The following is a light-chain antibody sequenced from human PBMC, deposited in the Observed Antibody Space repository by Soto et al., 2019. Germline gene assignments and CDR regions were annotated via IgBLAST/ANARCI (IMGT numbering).Light chain of an antibody. V-gene: IGKV3-15*01. J-gene: IGKJ1*01. CDR1: QSISRS. Sequence: EIVMTQSPATLSVSPGEGATLSCRASQSISRSLAWYQQKPGQAPRLLIYGASTRATGIPARFSGSGSGTEFTLTISSLQSEDFAVYYCQQYGSSTWTFGQGTKVDI. CDR3: QQYGSSTWT. CDR2: GAS.